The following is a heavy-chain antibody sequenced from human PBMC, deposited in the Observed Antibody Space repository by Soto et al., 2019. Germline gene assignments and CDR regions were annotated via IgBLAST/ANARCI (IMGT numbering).Heavy chain of an antibody. V-gene: IGHV4-4*07. CDR1: GGSISRYY. Sequence: PSETLSLTCTVSGGSISRYYWSWIRQPAGKGLEWIGRIYNSGSTIYNPSLKSRVAMSVDTSKNQFSLKLSSVTAADTAVYYCARSLGAFGDYWGQGTLVTVSS. CDR2: IYNSGST. D-gene: IGHD3-16*02. CDR3: ARSLGAFGDY. J-gene: IGHJ4*02.